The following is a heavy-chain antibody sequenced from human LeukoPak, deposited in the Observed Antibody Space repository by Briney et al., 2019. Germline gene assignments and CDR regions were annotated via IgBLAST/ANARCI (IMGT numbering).Heavy chain of an antibody. CDR1: GFTFSNSW. J-gene: IGHJ4*02. Sequence: GGSLRLSCVASGFTFSNSWMSWVRQAPGKGLEWVANIKQEGSETYYADSVKGRFTISRENSNNLLFLQMSSLRTEDTAVYYCARGSSGSARWGQGTLVTVSS. D-gene: IGHD1-26*01. CDR2: IKQEGSET. CDR3: ARGSSGSAR. V-gene: IGHV3-7*03.